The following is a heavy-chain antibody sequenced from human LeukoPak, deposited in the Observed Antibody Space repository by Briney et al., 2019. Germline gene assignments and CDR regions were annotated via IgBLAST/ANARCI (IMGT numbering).Heavy chain of an antibody. CDR2: ISSSGSTI. CDR3: ARGGYSSSWYEVGITAFDI. D-gene: IGHD6-13*01. V-gene: IGHV3-11*04. CDR1: GFTFSDYY. Sequence: GGSLRLSCAASGFTFSDYYMSWIRQAPGKGLEWVSYISSSGSTIYYADSVKGRFTISRDNAKNSLYLQMNSLRAEDTAVYYCARGGYSSSWYEVGITAFDIWGQGTMVTVSS. J-gene: IGHJ3*02.